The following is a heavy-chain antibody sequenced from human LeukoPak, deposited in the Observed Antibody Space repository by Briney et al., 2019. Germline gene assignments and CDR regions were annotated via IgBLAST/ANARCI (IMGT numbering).Heavy chain of an antibody. J-gene: IGHJ6*03. V-gene: IGHV3-48*04. Sequence: GGSLRLSCAASGFTFSSFGLNWVRQAPGRGLEWLSHISISSKAIYYADSVKGRFTVSRDNGQNSLYLQMNSLRAEDTAVYYCARRYSSSPAANYYYYYYMDVWGKGTTVTVSS. CDR1: GFTFSSFG. D-gene: IGHD6-6*01. CDR2: ISISSKAI. CDR3: ARRYSSSPAANYYYYYYMDV.